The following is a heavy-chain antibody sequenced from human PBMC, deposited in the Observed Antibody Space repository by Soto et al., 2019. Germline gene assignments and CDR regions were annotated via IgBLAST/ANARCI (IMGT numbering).Heavy chain of an antibody. CDR2: IYYSGST. Sequence: QLQLQESGPGLVKPSETLSLTCTVSGGSISSSSYYWGWIRQPPGKGLEWIGSIYYSGSTYYNPSLKSRVTISVDTSKNQFSLKLSSVTAADTAVYYCASSSWPTYNDYWGQGTLVTVSS. CDR1: GGSISSSSYY. D-gene: IGHD6-13*01. CDR3: ASSSWPTYNDY. V-gene: IGHV4-39*01. J-gene: IGHJ4*02.